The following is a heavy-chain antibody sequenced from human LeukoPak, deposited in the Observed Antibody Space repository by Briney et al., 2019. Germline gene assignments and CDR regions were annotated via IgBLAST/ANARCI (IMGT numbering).Heavy chain of an antibody. J-gene: IGHJ4*02. CDR3: ARQYSSGWARYFDY. V-gene: IGHV4-39*01. D-gene: IGHD6-19*01. CDR1: GGSISNSSYY. Sequence: PSETLFLTCTVSGGSISNSSYYWGWIRQPPGKGLEWIGSIYYSGSTYYNPSLKSRVTISVDTSKNQFSLKLSSVTAADTAVYYCARQYSSGWARYFDYWGQGTLVTVSS. CDR2: IYYSGST.